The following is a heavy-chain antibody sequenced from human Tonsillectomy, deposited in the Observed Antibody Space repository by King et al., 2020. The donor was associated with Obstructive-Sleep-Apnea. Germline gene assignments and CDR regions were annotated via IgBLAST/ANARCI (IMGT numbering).Heavy chain of an antibody. V-gene: IGHV3-9*01. CDR1: GFTFDDYA. Sequence: QLVQSGGGLVQPGRSLRLSCAASGFTFDDYAMHWVRQAPGKGLEWVSGISWNSGSIGYADSVKGRFTISRDNAKNSLYLQMNSLRAEDTALYYCAKDTPASGHFDYWGHGTLVTVSS. CDR2: ISWNSGSI. CDR3: AKDTPASGHFDY. J-gene: IGHJ4*01. D-gene: IGHD2-8*02.